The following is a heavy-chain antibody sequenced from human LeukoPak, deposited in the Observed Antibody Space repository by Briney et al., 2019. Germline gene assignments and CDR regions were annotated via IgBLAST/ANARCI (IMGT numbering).Heavy chain of an antibody. D-gene: IGHD3-3*01. V-gene: IGHV1-2*02. J-gene: IGHJ4*02. CDR1: GYTFTSYD. CDR3: ARWTPETTDYDFWSGYYDDY. Sequence: ASVKVSCKASGYTFTSYDINWVRQAPGQGLEWMGWINPNSGGTNYAQKFQGRVTMTRDTSISTAYMELSRLRSDDTAVYYCARWTPETTDYDFWSGYYDDYWGQGTLVTVSS. CDR2: INPNSGGT.